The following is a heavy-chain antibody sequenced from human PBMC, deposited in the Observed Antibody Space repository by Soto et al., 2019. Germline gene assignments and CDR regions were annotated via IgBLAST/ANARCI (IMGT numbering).Heavy chain of an antibody. D-gene: IGHD3-9*01. CDR3: AKPPPPGTRGEYYDILTGTDY. CDR2: IIPIFGTA. Sequence: GASVKVSCKASGGTFSSYAISWVRQAPGQGLEWMGGIIPIFGTANYAQKFQGRVTITADESTSTAYMELSSLRSEDTAVYYCAKPPPPGTRGEYYDILTGTDYWGQGTLVTVSS. J-gene: IGHJ4*02. V-gene: IGHV1-69*13. CDR1: GGTFSSYA.